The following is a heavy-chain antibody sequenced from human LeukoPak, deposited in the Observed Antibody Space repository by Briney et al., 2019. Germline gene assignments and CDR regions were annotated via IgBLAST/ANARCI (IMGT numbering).Heavy chain of an antibody. V-gene: IGHV4-30-4*07. Sequence: SETLSLTCAVSGGSISSGGYSWNWIRQPPGKGLEWIGYIYNSGSTSYNPSLKSRVSLSVDTSKNLFSLTLNSMTAADTAVDYCARGWGPAYCGGDCHRHFDYWGQGTLVTVSS. J-gene: IGHJ4*02. CDR2: IYNSGST. D-gene: IGHD2-21*02. CDR1: GGSISSGGYS. CDR3: ARGWGPAYCGGDCHRHFDY.